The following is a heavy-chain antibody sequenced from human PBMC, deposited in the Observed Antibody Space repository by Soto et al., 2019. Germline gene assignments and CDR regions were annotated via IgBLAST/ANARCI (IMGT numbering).Heavy chain of an antibody. CDR1: GFTFSSYW. CDR2: INSDGSST. CDR3: ASNNGFRGYSGYDYGQPDY. V-gene: IGHV3-74*01. Sequence: GGSLRLSCAASGFTFSSYWMHWVRQAPGKGLVWVSRINSDGSSTSYADSVKGRFTISRDNAKNTLYLQMNSLRAEDTAVYYCASNNGFRGYSGYDYGQPDYWGQGTLVTVSS. D-gene: IGHD5-12*01. J-gene: IGHJ4*02.